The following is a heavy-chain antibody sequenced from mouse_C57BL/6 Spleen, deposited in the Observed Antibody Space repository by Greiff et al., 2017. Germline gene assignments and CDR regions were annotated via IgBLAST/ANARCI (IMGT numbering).Heavy chain of an antibody. V-gene: IGHV14-2*01. J-gene: IGHJ2*01. Sequence: EVQLQQSGAELVKPGASVKLSCTASGFNIKDYYMHWVKQRTEQGLEWIGRIDPEDGDTKYAPKFQGKATITADTSSNTAYLQLSSLTSEDTAVYYCARAGLDGNYVNFWGKGTTLTVSS. CDR2: IDPEDGDT. D-gene: IGHD2-1*01. CDR1: GFNIKDYY. CDR3: ARAGLDGNYVNF.